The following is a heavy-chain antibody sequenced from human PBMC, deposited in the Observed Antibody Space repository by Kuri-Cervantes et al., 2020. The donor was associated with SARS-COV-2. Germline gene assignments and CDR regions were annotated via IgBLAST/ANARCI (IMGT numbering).Heavy chain of an antibody. Sequence: LSLTCAASGFTFSDYSMNWVRQAPGKGLEWVSYIGSSSSIIYYADSMKGRFTISRDNAKNSLSLQMNSLRAEDTAVYYCARERYYSGHYGMDVWGQGTTVTSP. CDR1: GFTFSDYS. CDR2: IGSSSSII. J-gene: IGHJ6*02. V-gene: IGHV3-48*01. D-gene: IGHD3-10*01. CDR3: ARERYYSGHYGMDV.